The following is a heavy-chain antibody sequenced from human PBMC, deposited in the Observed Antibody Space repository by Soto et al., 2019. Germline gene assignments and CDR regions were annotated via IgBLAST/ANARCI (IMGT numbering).Heavy chain of an antibody. CDR1: GYSFTSYW. CDR2: IYPGDSDT. Sequence: GESLKISCKGSGYSFTSYWIGWVRQMPGKGLEWMGIIYPGDSDTRYSPSFQGQVTISADKSISTAYLQWSSLKASDTAMYYCAGAGYYYFLSGPSYYVMDFWAQGTTVTVSS. CDR3: AGAGYYYFLSGPSYYVMDF. V-gene: IGHV5-51*01. D-gene: IGHD3-9*01. J-gene: IGHJ6*02.